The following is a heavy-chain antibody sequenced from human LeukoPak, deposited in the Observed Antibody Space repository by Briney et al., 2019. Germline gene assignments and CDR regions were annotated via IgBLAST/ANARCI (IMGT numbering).Heavy chain of an antibody. CDR2: ISWNSGSI. CDR3: AKDSGWYGTHGMDV. Sequence: PGGSLRLSCAASGFTFDDYAMHWVRQAPGKGLEWVSGISWNSGSIGYADSVKGRFTISRDNAKNSLYLQMNSLRAEDTALYYCAKDSGWYGTHGMDVWGQGTTVTVSS. V-gene: IGHV3-9*01. J-gene: IGHJ6*02. D-gene: IGHD6-19*01. CDR1: GFTFDDYA.